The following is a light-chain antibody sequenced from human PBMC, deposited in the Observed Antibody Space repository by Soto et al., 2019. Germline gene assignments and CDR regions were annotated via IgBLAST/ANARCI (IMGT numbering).Light chain of an antibody. J-gene: IGKJ5*01. CDR3: QNYDSAPIT. Sequence: DIQMTQSPSSLSASLGNSVSIXXRASQGISNYLAWYQQKPGKAPKIXIYAASTLQPGVPSRFSGSGSGTDFTLTINSLQPDDIATYYCQNYDSAPITFGQGTRLEI. V-gene: IGKV1-27*01. CDR2: AAS. CDR1: QGISNY.